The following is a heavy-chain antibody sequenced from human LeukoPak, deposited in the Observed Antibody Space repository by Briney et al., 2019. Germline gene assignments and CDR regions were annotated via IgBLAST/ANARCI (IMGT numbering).Heavy chain of an antibody. V-gene: IGHV4-34*01. J-gene: IGHJ4*02. CDR3: AREWAFTEGTYYYGSGGPVDY. Sequence: NPSETLSLTCAVYGGSFSGYYWSWVRQPPGKGLEWLGEINHSGSTNYNPSLKSRVTISVDTSKNQFSLKLSSVTAADTAVYYCAREWAFTEGTYYYGSGGPVDYWGQGTLVTVSS. D-gene: IGHD3-10*01. CDR1: GGSFSGYY. CDR2: INHSGST.